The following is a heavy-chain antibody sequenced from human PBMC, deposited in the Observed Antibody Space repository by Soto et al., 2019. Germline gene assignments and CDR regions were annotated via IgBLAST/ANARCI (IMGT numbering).Heavy chain of an antibody. CDR2: INTGNGDT. D-gene: IGHD2-21*02. Sequence: QVQLVQSGAEVEKPGASAKLSCKASGYSFTSYFIHWVRQAPGQGLEWMGIINTGNGDTNYPQKFRGRVPLTRDPSTSEVYMELSSLRSQDTAMYYCVREMSGGDWNYWGQGTLVTVSS. CDR3: VREMSGGDWNY. CDR1: GYSFTSYF. V-gene: IGHV1-46*01. J-gene: IGHJ4*02.